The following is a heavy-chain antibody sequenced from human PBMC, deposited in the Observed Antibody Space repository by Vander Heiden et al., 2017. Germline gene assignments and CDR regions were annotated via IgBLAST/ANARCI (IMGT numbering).Heavy chain of an antibody. Sequence: EVQLVQSGGGLVQPWGSLRLSCTASGFTFSVSWMSGVRQAPGKGREWVANIKDDGREKDHVDSVRGRFTISRDKAMNSMYMKMERLRAEDTAVDDCGRGWGWFGVWGQGSPVTVYS. V-gene: IGHV3-7*01. CDR1: GFTFSVSW. J-gene: IGHJ4*02. CDR3: GRGWGWFGV. CDR2: IKDDGREK. D-gene: IGHD3-10*01.